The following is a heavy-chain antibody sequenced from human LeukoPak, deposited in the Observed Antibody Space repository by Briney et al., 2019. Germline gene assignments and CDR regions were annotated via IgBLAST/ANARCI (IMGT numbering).Heavy chain of an antibody. V-gene: IGHV4-39*01. D-gene: IGHD2-21*02. Sequence: KPSETLSLTCTVSGGSISSSSYYWGWIRQPPGKGLEWIGSIYYSGSTYYNPSLKSRVTISVDTSKNQFSLKLSSVTAADTAVYYCARSIDCGGDCHPEPIFDYWGQGTLVTVSS. CDR3: ARSIDCGGDCHPEPIFDY. CDR1: GGSISSSSYY. J-gene: IGHJ4*02. CDR2: IYYSGST.